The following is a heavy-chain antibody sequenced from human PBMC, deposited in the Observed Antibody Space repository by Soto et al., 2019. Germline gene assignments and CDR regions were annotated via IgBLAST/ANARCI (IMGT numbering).Heavy chain of an antibody. CDR3: AIDEKYCSGGSGSYGSGY. Sequence: EQGLEWMGWISAYNGNTNYAQKLQGRVTMTTDTSTSTAYMELRSLRSDDTAVYYCAIDEKYCSGGSGSYGSGYWGQGTLVTGSP. J-gene: IGHJ4*02. D-gene: IGHD2-15*01. CDR2: ISAYNGNT. V-gene: IGHV1-18*01.